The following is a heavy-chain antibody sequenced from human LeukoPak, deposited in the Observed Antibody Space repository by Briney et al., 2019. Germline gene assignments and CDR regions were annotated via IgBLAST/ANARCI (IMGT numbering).Heavy chain of an antibody. V-gene: IGHV3-23*01. D-gene: IGHD5-12*01. CDR1: GFTSTNYA. Sequence: GGSLRLSCAASGFTSTNYAMNWVRQAPGKGLEWVPVLIGSSGSTDYADSVKGRFTISRDTSKNTLFLQMNSLRAEDTAIYYCAKGAYDYIEIGYFDSWGREPWSPSPQ. CDR2: LIGSSGST. J-gene: IGHJ4*02. CDR3: AKGAYDYIEIGYFDS.